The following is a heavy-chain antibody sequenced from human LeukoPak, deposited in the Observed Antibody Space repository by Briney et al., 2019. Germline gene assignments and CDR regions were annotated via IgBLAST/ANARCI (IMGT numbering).Heavy chain of an antibody. V-gene: IGHV1-2*02. D-gene: IGHD4-17*01. CDR2: INPNSGGT. Sequence: ASVKVSCKASGYTFTGYYMHWVRQAPGQGLEWMGWINPNSGGTSYAQKFQGRVTMTRDTSISTAYMELSRLRSDDTAVYYCARVYDYGDHPQDPNDYWGQGTLVTVSS. J-gene: IGHJ4*02. CDR3: ARVYDYGDHPQDPNDY. CDR1: GYTFTGYY.